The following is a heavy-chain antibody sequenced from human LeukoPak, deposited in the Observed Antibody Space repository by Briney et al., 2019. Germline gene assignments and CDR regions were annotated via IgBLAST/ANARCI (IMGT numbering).Heavy chain of an antibody. CDR1: GFTSSDYT. Sequence: GGSLRLSCAASGFTSSDYTMNWVRQAPGKGLEWVSGISVSDDSTYYADSVKGRFTMSRDNSNNMLYLQMNSLRAEDAAVYYCAKDRYCSSTNCPYDYWGQGTLVTVSS. D-gene: IGHD2-2*01. CDR3: AKDRYCSSTNCPYDY. CDR2: ISVSDDST. J-gene: IGHJ4*02. V-gene: IGHV3-23*01.